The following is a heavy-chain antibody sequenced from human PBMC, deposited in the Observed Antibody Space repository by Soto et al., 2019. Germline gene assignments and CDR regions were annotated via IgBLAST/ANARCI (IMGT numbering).Heavy chain of an antibody. CDR3: ARDGAAAANVCFGY. CDR2: INPSGGST. CDR1: GYTFTSYY. J-gene: IGHJ4*02. V-gene: IGHV1-46*01. D-gene: IGHD6-13*01. Sequence: QVQLVQSGAEVKKPGASVKVSCKASGYTFTSYYMHWVRQAPGQGLEWMGIINPSGGSTSYAQKFQGRVTLTTDTSTSTVYVELSSRRSEDTAVYYCARDGAAAANVCFGYCGQGTLVTVSS.